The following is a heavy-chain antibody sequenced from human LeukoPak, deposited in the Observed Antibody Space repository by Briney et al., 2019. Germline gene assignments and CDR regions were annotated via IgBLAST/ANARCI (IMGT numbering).Heavy chain of an antibody. V-gene: IGHV1-2*06. J-gene: IGHJ4*02. CDR2: INPNSGGT. Sequence: GASVKVSCKASGYTFTGYYMHWVRQAPGQGLEWMGRINPNSGGTNYAQRFQGRVTMTRDTSISTAYMELSRLRSDDTAVYYCASPRLPYYYDSSGPTQVFDYWGQGTLVTVSS. D-gene: IGHD3-22*01. CDR1: GYTFTGYY. CDR3: ASPRLPYYYDSSGPTQVFDY.